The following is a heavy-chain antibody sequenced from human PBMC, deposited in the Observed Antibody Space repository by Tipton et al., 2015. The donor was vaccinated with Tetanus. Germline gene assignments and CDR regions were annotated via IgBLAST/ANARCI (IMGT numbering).Heavy chain of an antibody. D-gene: IGHD6-19*01. CDR2: ISYSGST. CDR1: GGSMNNRNFY. CDR3: ARQTYSSGWYFDY. J-gene: IGHJ4*02. V-gene: IGHV4-39*01. Sequence: TLSLTCSVSGGSMNNRNFYWGWFRQPPGKGLEWIGTISYSGSTYYTSSLKSRVTMSVDTSKNQFSLKLSSVTAADTAVYYCARQTYSSGWYFDYWGQGTLVTVSS.